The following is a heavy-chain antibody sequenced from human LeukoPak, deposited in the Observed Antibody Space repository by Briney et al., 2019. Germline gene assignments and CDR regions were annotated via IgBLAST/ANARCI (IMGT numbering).Heavy chain of an antibody. CDR2: INHSGST. V-gene: IGHV4-34*01. D-gene: IGHD1-26*01. J-gene: IGHJ6*02. CDR3: ARWDPVGPLYYGMDV. Sequence: PSETLSLTCAVYGGSFSGYYWSWIRQPPGKGLEWIGEINHSGSTNYNPSLKSRVTISVDTSKNQFSLKLSSVTAADTAVYYCARWDPVGPLYYGMDVWGQGTTVTVSS. CDR1: GGSFSGYY.